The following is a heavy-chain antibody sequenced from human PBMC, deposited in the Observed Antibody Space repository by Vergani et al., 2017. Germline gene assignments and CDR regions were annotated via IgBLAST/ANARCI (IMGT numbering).Heavy chain of an antibody. CDR2: ISGDGGST. V-gene: IGHV3-43*02. CDR1: GFTFDDYA. Sequence: EVQLVESGGGVVKPGGSLRLSCAASGFTFDDYAMHWVRQAPGKGLGWVSLISGDGGSTYYADSVKGRFTISRDNSKNSLYLQMNSLRTDDTALYYCAXDDGGRRYSYGGGVFDYWGQGTLVTVSS. D-gene: IGHD5-18*01. CDR3: AXDDGGRRYSYGGGVFDY. J-gene: IGHJ4*02.